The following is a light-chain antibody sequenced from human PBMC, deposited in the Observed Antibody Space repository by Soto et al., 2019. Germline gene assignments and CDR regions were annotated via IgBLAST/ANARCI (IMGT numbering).Light chain of an antibody. CDR3: SSYTSSSTYV. J-gene: IGLJ1*01. CDR2: EVT. CDR1: SSDIGAYYS. V-gene: IGLV2-14*01. Sequence: QSALIQPASVSGSPGQSITISCTGTSSDIGAYYSVSWYQQHPGKAPKLMIYEVTNRPSGVSNRFSGSKSGNTASLTISGLQAEDEADYYCSSYTSSSTYVFGTGTKVTVL.